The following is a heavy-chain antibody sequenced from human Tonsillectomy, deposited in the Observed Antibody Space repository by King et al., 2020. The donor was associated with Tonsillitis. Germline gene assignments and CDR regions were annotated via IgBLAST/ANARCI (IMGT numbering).Heavy chain of an antibody. CDR2: ISSNGGST. CDR1: GFTFSSYA. V-gene: IGHV3-64D*06. D-gene: IGHD3-10*01. Sequence: QLVQSGGGLVQPGGSLRLSCSASGFTFSSYAMHWVRQAPGKGLEYVSAISSNGGSTYYADSVKGRFTISRVNSKNTLYLQMSSLRAEDTAVYYCVKGGYGSGSYYNSFDYWGQGTLVTVSS. CDR3: VKGGYGSGSYYNSFDY. J-gene: IGHJ4*02.